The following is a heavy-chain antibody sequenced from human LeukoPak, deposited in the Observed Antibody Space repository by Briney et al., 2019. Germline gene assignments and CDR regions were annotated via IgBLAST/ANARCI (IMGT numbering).Heavy chain of an antibody. CDR1: GFTFSSYG. CDR2: IWYDGSNK. D-gene: IGHD6-19*01. CDR3: ARDSLIAVADFDY. Sequence: GGSLRLSCAASGFTFSSYGMHWVRQAPGKGLEWVAVIWYDGSNKYYADSVKGRFTISRDNAKNSLYLQMNSLRAEDTAVYYCARDSLIAVADFDYWGQGTLVTVSS. J-gene: IGHJ4*02. V-gene: IGHV3-33*01.